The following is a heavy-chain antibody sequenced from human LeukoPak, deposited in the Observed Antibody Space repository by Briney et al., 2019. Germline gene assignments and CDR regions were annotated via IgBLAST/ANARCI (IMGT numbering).Heavy chain of an antibody. CDR3: ASPLEDIVVVPAAHPEYYYYYGMDV. J-gene: IGHJ6*02. CDR2: IIPIFGIA. D-gene: IGHD2-2*01. V-gene: IGHV1-69*04. CDR1: GGTFSSYA. Sequence: SVKVSCKASGGTFSSYAISWVRQAPGQGLEWMGRIIPIFGIANYAQKFQGRVTITADKSTSTAYMELSSLRPEDTAVYYCASPLEDIVVVPAAHPEYYYYYGMDVWGQGTTVTVSS.